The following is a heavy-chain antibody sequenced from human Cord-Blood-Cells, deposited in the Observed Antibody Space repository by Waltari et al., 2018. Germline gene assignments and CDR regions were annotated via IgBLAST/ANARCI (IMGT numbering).Heavy chain of an antibody. J-gene: IGHJ5*02. V-gene: IGHV4-38-2*01. CDR2: INHSGRT. D-gene: IGHD3-3*01. CDR3: ARTVEVSWFDP. Sequence: QVQLQESGPGLVKPSETLSLTCAVSGYSISSGYYWGWIRQPPGKGLEWIGSINHSGRTYNTPSLKSRVTRSVDTSKNQFSLKLSSVTAADTAVYYCARTVEVSWFDPWGQGTLVTVSS. CDR1: GYSISSGYY.